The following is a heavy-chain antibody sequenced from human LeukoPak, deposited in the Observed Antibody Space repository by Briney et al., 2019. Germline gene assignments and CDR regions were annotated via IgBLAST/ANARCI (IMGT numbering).Heavy chain of an antibody. CDR1: GFTVSSNY. Sequence: GGSLRLSCAASGFTVSSNYMSWVRQAPGKGLEWVANIRLDGSEKNYVDSVKGRFAISRDNTKNSLYLQMNSLRAEDTAVFYCARDQYDTWSRRGNFDSWGQGTLVIVSS. V-gene: IGHV3-7*03. J-gene: IGHJ4*02. CDR3: ARDQYDTWSRRGNFDS. D-gene: IGHD3-3*01. CDR2: IRLDGSEK.